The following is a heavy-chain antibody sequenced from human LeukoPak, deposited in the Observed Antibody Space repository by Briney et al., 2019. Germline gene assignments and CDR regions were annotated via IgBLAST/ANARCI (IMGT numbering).Heavy chain of an antibody. D-gene: IGHD3/OR15-3a*01. J-gene: IGHJ4*02. CDR1: GGSISSGGYS. CDR3: ARGPGLGPLDY. V-gene: IGHV4-30-2*01. Sequence: SETLSLTCAVSGGSISSGGYSWSWIRQPPGKGLEWIGYIYHSGSTYYNPSLKSRVTISVDRSKNQFSLKLSSVTAADTAVYYCARGPGLGPLDYWGQGTLVTVSS. CDR2: IYHSGST.